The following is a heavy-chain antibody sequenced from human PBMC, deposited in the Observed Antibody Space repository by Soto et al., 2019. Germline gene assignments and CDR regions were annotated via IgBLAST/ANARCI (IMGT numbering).Heavy chain of an antibody. CDR3: AREPAAANSYYYMDV. CDR1: GFTFSSFV. Sequence: PGGSLRLACAASGFTFSSFVMNWVRQAPGKGLEWVSGINWSGGSTSYADSVKGRFTISRDNAKNSLYLQMNSLRAEDTALYFCAREPAAANSYYYMDVWGKRTTVTVSS. D-gene: IGHD2-2*01. V-gene: IGHV3-20*04. CDR2: INWSGGST. J-gene: IGHJ6*03.